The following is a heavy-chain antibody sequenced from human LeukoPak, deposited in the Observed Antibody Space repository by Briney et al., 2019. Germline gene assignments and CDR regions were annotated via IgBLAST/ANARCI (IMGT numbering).Heavy chain of an antibody. Sequence: ASVKVSCKASGYTFTSYGISWVRQAPGQGLEWMRWISAYNGNTNYAQKFQGRVTMTTDTSTSTAYMELRSLRSDDTAVYYCARDRDIVVVPAATRDIGCHWGQGTLVTVSS. CDR2: ISAYNGNT. CDR1: GYTFTSYG. J-gene: IGHJ4*02. D-gene: IGHD2-2*01. CDR3: ARDRDIVVVPAATRDIGCH. V-gene: IGHV1-18*01.